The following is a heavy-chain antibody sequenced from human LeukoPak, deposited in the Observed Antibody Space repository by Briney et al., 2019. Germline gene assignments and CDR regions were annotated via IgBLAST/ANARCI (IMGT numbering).Heavy chain of an antibody. CDR3: ARDPAYGALDY. V-gene: IGHV3-7*01. Sequence: GSLRLSCAASGFTFSSHYMTWVRQTPGKGLEWVANIKPDGSEKGYGDFVKGRFSISRDNAKNSLYLQMNSLRADDTAVYYCARDPAYGALDYWGQGTLVTVSS. J-gene: IGHJ4*02. D-gene: IGHD4-17*01. CDR1: GFTFSSHY. CDR2: IKPDGSEK.